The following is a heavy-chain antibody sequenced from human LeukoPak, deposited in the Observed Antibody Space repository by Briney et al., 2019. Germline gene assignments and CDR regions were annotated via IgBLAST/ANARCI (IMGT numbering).Heavy chain of an antibody. CDR1: GFTLSSCA. V-gene: IGHV3-30*04. D-gene: IGHD6-19*01. J-gene: IGHJ4*02. Sequence: GRSLRLSCAASGFTLSSCAMHWVRQAPGKGLEWVAVISYDGSNKYYADSVKGRFTISRDNSKNTLYLQMNSLRAEDTAVYYCARDRGYSSGWYNWGQGTLVTVSS. CDR3: ARDRGYSSGWYN. CDR2: ISYDGSNK.